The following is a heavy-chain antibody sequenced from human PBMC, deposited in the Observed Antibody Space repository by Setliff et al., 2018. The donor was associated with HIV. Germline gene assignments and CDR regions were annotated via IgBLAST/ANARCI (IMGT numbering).Heavy chain of an antibody. Sequence: GASVKVSCKASGGTFSSYSITWVRQAPGQGLEWMGGIIPIFNTANYAQKFQGRVTITADESTSTAHMELSSLGSEDTAVYYCARGSGGYCSGGSCYFGFGLALWGQGTTVTVSS. V-gene: IGHV1-69*13. CDR3: ARGSGGYCSGGSCYFGFGLAL. CDR2: IIPIFNTA. D-gene: IGHD2-15*01. CDR1: GGTFSSYS. J-gene: IGHJ6*02.